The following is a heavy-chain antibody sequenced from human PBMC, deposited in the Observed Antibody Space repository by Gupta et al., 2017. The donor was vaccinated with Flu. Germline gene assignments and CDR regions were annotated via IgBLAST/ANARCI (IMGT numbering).Heavy chain of an antibody. CDR1: GYTFTGYY. CDR2: INPNSGGT. Sequence: QVQLVQSGAEVKKPGASVKVSCKASGYTFTGYYMHWVRQAPGQGLEWMGWINPNSGGTNYAQKFQGWVTMTRDTSISTAYMELSRLRSDDTAVYYCARGPILTGTTGDYGMDVWGQGTTVTVSS. V-gene: IGHV1-2*04. J-gene: IGHJ6*02. CDR3: ARGPILTGTTGDYGMDV. D-gene: IGHD1-1*01.